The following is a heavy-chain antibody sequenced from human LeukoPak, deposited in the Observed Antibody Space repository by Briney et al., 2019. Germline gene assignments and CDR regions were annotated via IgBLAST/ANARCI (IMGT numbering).Heavy chain of an antibody. D-gene: IGHD5-18*01. CDR2: LSGSGGST. Sequence: GGSLRLSCAASGFTFSSYPMSWVRKAPGKGLEGVSDLSGSGGSTYYADSVKGRFTISRDNSKNTLYLQMNSLRVEDTAVYYCANSGYSYGQYHFDYWGQGTLVTVSS. CDR3: ANSGYSYGQYHFDY. J-gene: IGHJ4*02. CDR1: GFTFSSYP. V-gene: IGHV3-23*01.